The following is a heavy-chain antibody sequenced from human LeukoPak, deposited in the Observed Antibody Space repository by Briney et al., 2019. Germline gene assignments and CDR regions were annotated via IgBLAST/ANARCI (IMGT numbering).Heavy chain of an antibody. CDR2: ISSSSSYI. D-gene: IGHD6-19*01. V-gene: IGHV3-21*01. Sequence: GGSLRLSCAASGFTFSSYSMNWVRQAPGKGLEWVSSISSSSSYIYYADSVKGRFTISRDNVENSLYLQMNSLRAEDTAVYYCARLSGNWIAVAGLFDYWGQGTLVTVSS. CDR3: ARLSGNWIAVAGLFDY. CDR1: GFTFSSYS. J-gene: IGHJ4*02.